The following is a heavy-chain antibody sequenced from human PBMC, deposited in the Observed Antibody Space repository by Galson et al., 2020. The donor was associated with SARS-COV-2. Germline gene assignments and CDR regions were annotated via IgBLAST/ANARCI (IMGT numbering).Heavy chain of an antibody. Sequence: GGSLRLSCAASGFPFGDYGMSWVRQAPGKGLEWVSSINRNGDNTAYADSVKGRFTTFRDNARNSLYLQMNSLRGDDTALYYCARGGVYCGGDCYAMDVWGQETTVTVS. J-gene: IGHJ6*02. CDR2: INRNGDNT. V-gene: IGHV3-20*04. CDR3: ARGGVYCGGDCYAMDV. D-gene: IGHD2-21*02. CDR1: GFPFGDYG.